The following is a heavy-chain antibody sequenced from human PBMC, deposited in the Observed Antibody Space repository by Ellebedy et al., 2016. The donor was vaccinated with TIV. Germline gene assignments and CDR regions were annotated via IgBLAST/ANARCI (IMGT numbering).Heavy chain of an antibody. Sequence: SETLSLTCTVSGDSVSSGSYCWSWIRQPPGKGLEWVGYIYHNGGTKYNPSLKRRVTISVDTSKNQFSLKLSSVTAADTAVYYCARDRGYYGSGSYYKGAFDIWGQGTMVTVSS. V-gene: IGHV4-61*01. CDR1: GDSVSSGSYC. CDR2: IYHNGGT. D-gene: IGHD3-10*01. J-gene: IGHJ3*02. CDR3: ARDRGYYGSGSYYKGAFDI.